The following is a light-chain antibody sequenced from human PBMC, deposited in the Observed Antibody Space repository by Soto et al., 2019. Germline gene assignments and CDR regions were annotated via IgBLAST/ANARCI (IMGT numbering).Light chain of an antibody. CDR1: QSVDSN. CDR3: QQYNSYSGT. CDR2: GAS. Sequence: EILMTQSPATLSVSPGERATLSCRASQSVDSNLAWYQQKPGQAPRLLIYGASTRATGISARFSGSGSGTEFTLTISSLQSEDFGVYYCQQYNSYSGTFGQGTKV. J-gene: IGKJ1*01. V-gene: IGKV3-15*01.